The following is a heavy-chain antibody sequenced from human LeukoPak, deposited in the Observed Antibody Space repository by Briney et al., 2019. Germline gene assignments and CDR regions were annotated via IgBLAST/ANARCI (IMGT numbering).Heavy chain of an antibody. CDR3: ITDCGDYGWNFEF. CDR1: GYSSSTYW. V-gene: IGHV5-51*01. CDR2: IHPGDSTT. Sequence: GESLKLYCKGSGYSSSTYWIGWVRQMSRKGLEWMGIIHPGDSTTRYSPSFQGQVTISADKSINTAYLQWSSLKASDTAMYYCITDCGDYGWNFEFWGQGTLVTVSS. D-gene: IGHD4-17*01. J-gene: IGHJ4*02.